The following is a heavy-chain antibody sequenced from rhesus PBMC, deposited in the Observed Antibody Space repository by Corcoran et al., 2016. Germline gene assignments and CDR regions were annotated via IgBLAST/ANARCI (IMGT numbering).Heavy chain of an antibody. J-gene: IGHJ4*01. CDR1: SGSRGAPH. CDR3: ASSVYYGDS. Sequence: QVQLRESGPGLVKPSETLSPTCSPSSGSRGAPHWSWVRQSPGRGLEWIGGSKGDTGSTNFNPSLSSRVAISRDASKNQFFLRLASVTAADTAVFYCASSVYYGDSWGQGLLVTVSS. D-gene: IGHD3-22*01. V-gene: IGHV4-147*01. CDR2: SKGDTGST.